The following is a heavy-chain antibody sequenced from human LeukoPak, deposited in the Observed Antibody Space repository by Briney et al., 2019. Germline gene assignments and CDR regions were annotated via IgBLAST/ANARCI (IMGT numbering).Heavy chain of an antibody. V-gene: IGHV3-23*01. J-gene: IGHJ3*02. CDR3: AKVNYDILTGYYDAFDI. D-gene: IGHD3-9*01. CDR1: GFTFSSYG. CDR2: LSGSGGST. Sequence: GGSLRLSCAASGFTFSSYGMSWVRQAPGKGLEWVSALSGSGGSTYYADSVKGRFTISRDNSKNTLYLQMNSLRAEDTAVYYCAKVNYDILTGYYDAFDIWGQGTMVTVSS.